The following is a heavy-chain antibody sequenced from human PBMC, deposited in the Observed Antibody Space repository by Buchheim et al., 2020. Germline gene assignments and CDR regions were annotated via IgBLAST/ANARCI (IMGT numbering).Heavy chain of an antibody. V-gene: IGHV3-30*18. Sequence: QVQLVESGGGLVQPGRSLRLSCAASGFTFSSYGMRWVRQAPGKGLEWVAVISHDGSKKYYADSVKGRFTISRDNSKNTLYLEMNRLRSEELAVYYCAKDRLDYYYYMEVWGKGTT. CDR3: AKDRLDYYYYMEV. CDR1: GFTFSSYG. CDR2: ISHDGSKK. J-gene: IGHJ6*03.